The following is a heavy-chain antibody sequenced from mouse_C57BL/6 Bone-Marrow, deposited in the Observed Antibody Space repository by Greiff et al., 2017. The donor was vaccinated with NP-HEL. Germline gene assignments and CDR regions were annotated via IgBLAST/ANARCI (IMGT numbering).Heavy chain of an antibody. CDR3: TTYSNYDD. D-gene: IGHD2-5*01. J-gene: IGHJ2*01. Sequence: VQLQQSGAELVRPGASVKLSCTASGFNIKDDYMHWVKQRPEQGLEWIGWIDPENGDTEYASKFQGKATITADTSSNTAYLQLSSLTSEDTAVYYCTTYSNYDDWGQGTTLTVSS. CDR2: IDPENGDT. CDR1: GFNIKDDY. V-gene: IGHV14-4*01.